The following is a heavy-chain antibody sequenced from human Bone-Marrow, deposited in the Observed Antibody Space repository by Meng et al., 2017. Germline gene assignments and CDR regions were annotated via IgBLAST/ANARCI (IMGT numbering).Heavy chain of an antibody. CDR2: ISYDGSNK. CDR3: ARDVSRSLEDY. Sequence: GGSLRLSCAASGFTFSSYAMHWVRQAPGKGLEWVAVISYDGSNKYYADSVKGRFTISRDNSKNTLYMQMNTLRAEDTAVYYCARDVSRSLEDYWGQGTLVTVSS. CDR1: GFTFSSYA. J-gene: IGHJ4*02. V-gene: IGHV3-30*04.